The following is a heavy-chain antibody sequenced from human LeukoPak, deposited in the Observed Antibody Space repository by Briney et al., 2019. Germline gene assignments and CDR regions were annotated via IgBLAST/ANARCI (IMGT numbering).Heavy chain of an antibody. Sequence: PSETLSLTCTVSGGSINSGTYYWGWIRQPAGKGLEWIGRIYSSGSTNYNPSLKSRVTISVDMSKNQFSLKLSSVSAADTAVYYCARVYYYDSSGYDLDAFDIWGQGTMVTVSS. CDR3: ARVYYYDSSGYDLDAFDI. D-gene: IGHD3-22*01. J-gene: IGHJ3*02. CDR2: IYSSGST. CDR1: GGSINSGTYY. V-gene: IGHV4-61*02.